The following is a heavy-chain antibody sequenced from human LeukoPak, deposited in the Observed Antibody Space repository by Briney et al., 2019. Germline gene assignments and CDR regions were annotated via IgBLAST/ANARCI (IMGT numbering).Heavy chain of an antibody. V-gene: IGHV3-21*01. CDR3: ARDRGVVVTAISYYFDY. J-gene: IGHJ4*02. CDR1: GFTFSSYS. Sequence: GGSLRHSCAASGFTFSSYSMNWVRQAPGKGLEWVSSISSSSSYIYYADSVKGRFTTSRDNAKNSLYLQMNSLRAEDTAVYYCARDRGVVVTAISYYFDYWGQGTLVTVSS. CDR2: ISSSSSYI. D-gene: IGHD2-21*02.